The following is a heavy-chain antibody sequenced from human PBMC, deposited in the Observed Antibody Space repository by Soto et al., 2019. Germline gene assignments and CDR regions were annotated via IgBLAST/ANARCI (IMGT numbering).Heavy chain of an antibody. J-gene: IGHJ2*01. CDR2: IYSGGST. Sequence: EVQLVEYGGGLVQPGGSLRLSCAASGFTVSSNYMSWVRQAPGKGLEWVSVIYSGGSTYYADSVKGRFTISIHNSKNTLYLQMNSLRAEDTAAYYCARMEMDGGDIAVAGDYWYFDLWGRVPLVTVSS. D-gene: IGHD6-19*01. V-gene: IGHV3-53*04. CDR1: GFTVSSNY. CDR3: ARMEMDGGDIAVAGDYWYFDL.